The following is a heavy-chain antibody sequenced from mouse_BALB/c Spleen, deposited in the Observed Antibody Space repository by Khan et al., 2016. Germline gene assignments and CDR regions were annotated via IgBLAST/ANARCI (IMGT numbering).Heavy chain of an antibody. CDR3: AGSASGYDVGFAY. Sequence: VQLQQSGAELVKPGASVKLSCTASGFNFKDTYMHWVKQRPEQGLEWIGRIYPANGNTKYDPKFQGKATITADTSSNTAYMQLSSLTSEDTAVYYSAGSASGYDVGFAYWGQGTLVTVSA. CDR2: IYPANGNT. D-gene: IGHD2-2*01. CDR1: GFNFKDTY. V-gene: IGHV14-3*02. J-gene: IGHJ3*01.